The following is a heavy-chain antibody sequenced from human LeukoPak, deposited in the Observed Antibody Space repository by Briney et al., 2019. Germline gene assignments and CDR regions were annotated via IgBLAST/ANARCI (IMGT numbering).Heavy chain of an antibody. J-gene: IGHJ2*01. D-gene: IGHD3-22*01. CDR1: GGTFSSYA. CDR2: IIPIFGTA. CDR3: ARGGYHFWYFDL. V-gene: IGHV1-69*01. Sequence: GASVKVSCKASGGTFSSYAISWVRQAPGQGLEWMGGIIPIFGTANYAQKFQGRVTITADESTGTAYMELSSLRSEDTAMYYCARGGYHFWYFDLWGRGTLVTVSS.